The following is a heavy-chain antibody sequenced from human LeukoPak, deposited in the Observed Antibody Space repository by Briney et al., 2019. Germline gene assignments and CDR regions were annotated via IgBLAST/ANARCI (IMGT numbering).Heavy chain of an antibody. CDR3: ARGVTPGDY. Sequence: GGSLRLSCAASGFTFSSYWMHWVRQAPGKGLVRVSRINSDGSSTNYADSVKGRFTISRDNAKNTLYLQMNSLRAEDTAVYYCARGVTPGDYWSQGTLVTVSS. CDR2: INSDGSST. D-gene: IGHD5-18*01. J-gene: IGHJ4*02. CDR1: GFTFSSYW. V-gene: IGHV3-74*01.